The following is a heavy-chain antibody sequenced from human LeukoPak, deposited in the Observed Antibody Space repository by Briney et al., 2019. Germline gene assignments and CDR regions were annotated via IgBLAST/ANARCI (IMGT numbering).Heavy chain of an antibody. CDR1: GFLFSSYS. CDR2: ISATTGYI. CDR3: TRVSFSGASCSDY. Sequence: PGGSLRLSCAASGFLFSSYSMNWVRQAPGKGLEWVPSISATTGYIFYADSVKGRFTISRDNTKNSLYLQMNSLRAEDTAVYYCTRVSFSGASCSDYWGQVTLVTVSS. V-gene: IGHV3-21*01. D-gene: IGHD2-15*01. J-gene: IGHJ4*02.